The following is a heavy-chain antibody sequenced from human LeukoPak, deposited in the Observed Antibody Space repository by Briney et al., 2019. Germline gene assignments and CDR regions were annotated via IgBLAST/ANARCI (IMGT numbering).Heavy chain of an antibody. D-gene: IGHD2-15*01. CDR3: ARESPAPYYYMDV. V-gene: IGHV3-11*04. CDR1: GFSFSDYY. CDR2: ISSSGSTI. Sequence: GGSLRLSCAASGFSFSDYYMSWIRQAPGKGLEWVSYISSSGSTIYYADSVKGRFTISRDNAKNSLYLQMNSLRAEDTAVYYCARESPAPYYYMDVWGKGTTVTVSS. J-gene: IGHJ6*03.